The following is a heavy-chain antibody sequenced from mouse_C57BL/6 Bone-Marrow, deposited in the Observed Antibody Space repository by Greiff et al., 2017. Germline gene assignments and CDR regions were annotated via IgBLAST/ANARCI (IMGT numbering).Heavy chain of an antibody. CDR2: IDPSDSET. Sequence: VQLQQPGAELVRPGSSVKLSCKASGYTFTSYWMHWVKQRPIQGLEWIGNIDPSDSETHYNQKFKDKATLTVDKSSSTAYMQLSSLTSEDSAVYYCARSPFITTVVPYCDYWGQGTTLTVSS. D-gene: IGHD1-1*01. J-gene: IGHJ2*01. CDR1: GYTFTSYW. V-gene: IGHV1-52*01. CDR3: ARSPFITTVVPYCDY.